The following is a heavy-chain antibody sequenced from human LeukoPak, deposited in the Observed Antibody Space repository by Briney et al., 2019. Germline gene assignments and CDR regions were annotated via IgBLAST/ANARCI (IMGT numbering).Heavy chain of an antibody. Sequence: GGSLRLSCAASGFTDSSNYMSWVRQAPGKGLEWVSVIYSGGSTYYADSVKGRFTISRDNSKNTLYLQMNSLRAEDTAVYYCARANILWFGGLPPYWYFDLWGRGTLVTVSS. D-gene: IGHD3-10*01. J-gene: IGHJ2*01. CDR1: GFTDSSNY. V-gene: IGHV3-66*01. CDR3: ARANILWFGGLPPYWYFDL. CDR2: IYSGGST.